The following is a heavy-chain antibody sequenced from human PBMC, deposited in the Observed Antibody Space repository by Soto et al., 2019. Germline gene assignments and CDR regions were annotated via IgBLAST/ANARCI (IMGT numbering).Heavy chain of an antibody. V-gene: IGHV3-20*04. CDR2: INWNGGST. Sequence: PGGSLRLSCAASGFTFDDYGMSWVRQAPGKGLEWVSGINWNGGSTGYADSVKGRFTISRDNAKNSLYLQMNSLRAEDTALYYCARVGWYYYGSGSYFIDYWGQGTRVTVAS. D-gene: IGHD3-10*01. CDR1: GFTFDDYG. J-gene: IGHJ4*02. CDR3: ARVGWYYYGSGSYFIDY.